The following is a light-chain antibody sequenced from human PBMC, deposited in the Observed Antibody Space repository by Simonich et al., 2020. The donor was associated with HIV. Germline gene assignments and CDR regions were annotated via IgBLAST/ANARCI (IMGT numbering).Light chain of an antibody. CDR3: GSYTSSNTLV. CDR2: DVS. J-gene: IGLJ3*02. CDR1: SSDVGGSNY. Sequence: QSALTQPASVSGSPGQSITISCTGTSSDVGGSNYVSWYQQHPGKAPKLMIYDVSKRPSGVSNRFSGSKSGNTASLTISGLQAEDEADYYCGSYTSSNTLVFGGGTKVTVL. V-gene: IGLV2-14*03.